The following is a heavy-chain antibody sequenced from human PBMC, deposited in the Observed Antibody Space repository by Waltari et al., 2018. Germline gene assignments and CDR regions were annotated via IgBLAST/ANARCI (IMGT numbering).Heavy chain of an antibody. CDR2: VFSSGSS. CDR1: GGSINGFY. Sequence: QVQLQESGPGLLKPSETLSLTCPVSGGSINGFYWSWIRQTPEKGLEWIAYVFSSGSSGTNPSLRSRVTISADPSKNQISLKLSSVTAGDTAVYFCARHGVGQVVQDWGQGTLVTVSS. V-gene: IGHV4-59*08. J-gene: IGHJ1*01. D-gene: IGHD1-26*01. CDR3: ARHGVGQVVQD.